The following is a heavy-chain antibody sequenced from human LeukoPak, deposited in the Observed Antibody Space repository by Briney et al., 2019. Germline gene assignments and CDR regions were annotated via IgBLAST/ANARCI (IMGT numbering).Heavy chain of an antibody. CDR2: LFTGGGRT. Sequence: GGSLRLSCAASGFTFNNYLMSWVRQAPGKGLEWVSVLFTGGGRTLYADSVKGRFTISGDTSRTTLYLQMNGLGAEDTAVYFCAKECDYSPGHKFDLWGQGTLVIVSS. D-gene: IGHD3-10*01. V-gene: IGHV3-23*01. CDR1: GFTFNNYL. J-gene: IGHJ4*02. CDR3: AKECDYSPGHKFDL.